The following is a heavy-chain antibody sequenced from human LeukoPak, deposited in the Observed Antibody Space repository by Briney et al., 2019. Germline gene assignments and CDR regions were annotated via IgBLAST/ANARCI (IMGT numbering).Heavy chain of an antibody. CDR3: ARDGIDY. Sequence: QAGGSLRLSCAASGFTFSNYWMSWVRQAPGKGLEWVANIKQDGSEKYYVDSVKGRFTISRDNAKNSVNLQMNSLRAEDTAVYYCARDGIDYWGQGTLVTVSS. J-gene: IGHJ4*02. CDR1: GFTFSNYW. CDR2: IKQDGSEK. V-gene: IGHV3-7*04. D-gene: IGHD1-26*01.